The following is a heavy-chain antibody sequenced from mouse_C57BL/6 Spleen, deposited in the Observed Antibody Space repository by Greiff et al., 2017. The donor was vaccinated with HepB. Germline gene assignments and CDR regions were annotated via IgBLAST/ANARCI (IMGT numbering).Heavy chain of an antibody. Sequence: VQLQQPGAELVMPGASVKLSCKASGYTFTSYWMHWVKQRPGQGLEWIGEIDPSDSYTNYNQKFKGKSTLTVDKSSSTAYMQLSSLTSEDSAVYYCARAGYGSSVYAMDYWGQGTSVTVSS. J-gene: IGHJ4*01. CDR1: GYTFTSYW. V-gene: IGHV1-69*01. CDR2: IDPSDSYT. CDR3: ARAGYGSSVYAMDY. D-gene: IGHD1-1*01.